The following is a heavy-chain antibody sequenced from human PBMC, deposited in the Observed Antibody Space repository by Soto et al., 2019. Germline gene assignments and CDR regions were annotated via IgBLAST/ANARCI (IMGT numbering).Heavy chain of an antibody. CDR2: INRDGSST. V-gene: IGHV3-74*01. CDR1: GITVSSYW. D-gene: IGHD6-19*01. Sequence: HPGGSLRLSCGASGITVSSYWMHWVRQAPGKGLVWVSRINRDGSSTNYADSVKGRFTISRDNAKNTLYLQMNSLRAEDTAVYYCAREAAVAGTVFDYWGQGILVTVSS. J-gene: IGHJ4*02. CDR3: AREAAVAGTVFDY.